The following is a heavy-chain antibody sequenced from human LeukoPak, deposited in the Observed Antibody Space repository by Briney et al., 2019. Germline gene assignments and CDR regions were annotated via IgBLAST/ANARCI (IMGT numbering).Heavy chain of an antibody. CDR3: ARHPPYGSRNWGAYYFDS. J-gene: IGHJ4*02. Sequence: KPSETLSLTCNVSGGAISSTAYYWGWIRQPPGKGPEWIGSIYYSGSTYYNPSLKSRVTISVDASHNQFSLKLNSVTAADTALYYCARHPPYGSRNWGAYYFDSWGQGTLVTVSS. D-gene: IGHD3-10*01. CDR1: GGAISSTAYY. CDR2: IYYSGST. V-gene: IGHV4-39*01.